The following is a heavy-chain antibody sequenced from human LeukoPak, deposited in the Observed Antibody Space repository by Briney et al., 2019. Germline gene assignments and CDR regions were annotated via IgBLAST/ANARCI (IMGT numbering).Heavy chain of an antibody. Sequence: PGGSLRLSCAASGFTFSNYAMHWVGQAPGKGLEFVSGISSNGDSTYYANSVKGRFTISRDNSKNTLSLQMGSLRAEDMAVYYCARDASPGRTVTTSQYYYFYYYMDVWGKGTTLTVSS. J-gene: IGHJ6*03. CDR1: GFTFSNYA. CDR3: ARDASPGRTVTTSQYYYFYYYMDV. D-gene: IGHD4-17*01. V-gene: IGHV3-64*01. CDR2: ISSNGDST.